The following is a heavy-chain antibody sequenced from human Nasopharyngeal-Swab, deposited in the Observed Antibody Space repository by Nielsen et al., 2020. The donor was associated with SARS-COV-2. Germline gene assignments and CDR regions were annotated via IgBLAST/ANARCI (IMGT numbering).Heavy chain of an antibody. Sequence: WVRQAPGQRLEWIGWIVVGSGNTNYARKFQERVTITRDMSTSTAYMELSSLRSEDTAVYYCAADVRDYGDYSIFDYWGQGTLVTVSS. J-gene: IGHJ4*02. D-gene: IGHD4-17*01. V-gene: IGHV1-58*01. CDR3: AADVRDYGDYSIFDY. CDR2: IVVGSGNT.